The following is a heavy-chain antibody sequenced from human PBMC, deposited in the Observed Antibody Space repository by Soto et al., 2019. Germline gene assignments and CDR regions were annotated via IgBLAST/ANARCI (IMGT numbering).Heavy chain of an antibody. V-gene: IGHV1-2*02. Sequence: QVQLVQSGAEVKKPGASVKVSCKASGYSFSGYYMNWVRQAPGQGLEWMGWIKPNSGGTDYAQKFQGRVTMTRDTSISTAYMELRGLRYDDTAVYYCARTRGVIPRVTYKWFDPWGQGTLVTVSS. CDR2: IKPNSGGT. D-gene: IGHD3-10*01. CDR3: ARTRGVIPRVTYKWFDP. CDR1: GYSFSGYY. J-gene: IGHJ5*02.